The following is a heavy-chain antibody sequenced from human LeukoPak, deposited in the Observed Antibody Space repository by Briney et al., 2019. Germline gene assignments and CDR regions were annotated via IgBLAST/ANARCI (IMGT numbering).Heavy chain of an antibody. Sequence: GASVKVSCKASGYTFTGYYMHWVRQAPAQGREGMGLINPNSGGTNYAQKFQGRVTMTRDTSISTAYMELSRLRSDDTAVYYCARDPYYDSSGYYGSLGWFDPWGQGTLVTVSS. D-gene: IGHD3-22*01. J-gene: IGHJ5*02. CDR2: INPNSGGT. CDR1: GYTFTGYY. CDR3: ARDPYYDSSGYYGSLGWFDP. V-gene: IGHV1-2*06.